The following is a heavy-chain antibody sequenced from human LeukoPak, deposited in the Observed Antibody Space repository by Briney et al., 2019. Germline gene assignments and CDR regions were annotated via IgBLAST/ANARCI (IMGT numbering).Heavy chain of an antibody. CDR3: ATSSPDSITMIVDAYHFFDY. V-gene: IGHV4-4*07. CDR1: GGSISSYY. D-gene: IGHD3-22*01. J-gene: IGHJ4*02. CDR2: IYSSGST. Sequence: SETLSLTCTVSGGSISSYYWNWIRQPAGKGLEWIGRIYSSGSTNYNPSLKSRVTMSVDTSKNQFSLKLSSVTAADTAVYYCATSSPDSITMIVDAYHFFDYWGQGTLVTVSS.